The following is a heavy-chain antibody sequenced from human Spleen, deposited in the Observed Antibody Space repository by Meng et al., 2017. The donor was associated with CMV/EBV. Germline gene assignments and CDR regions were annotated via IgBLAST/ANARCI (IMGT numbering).Heavy chain of an antibody. Sequence: SETLSLTCTVSGGSISSGGYYWNWIRQHPGKGLEWIGYIYYSGSTYYNPSLKSRVTISVDTSKKQFSLKLSSVTAADTAVYYCASYRRWLGAHDYWGQGTLVTVSS. J-gene: IGHJ4*02. CDR2: IYYSGST. V-gene: IGHV4-31*03. CDR1: GGSISSGGYY. CDR3: ASYRRWLGAHDY. D-gene: IGHD3-10*01.